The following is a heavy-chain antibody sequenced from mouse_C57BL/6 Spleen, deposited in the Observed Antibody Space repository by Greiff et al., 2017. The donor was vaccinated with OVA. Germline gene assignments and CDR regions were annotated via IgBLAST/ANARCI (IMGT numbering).Heavy chain of an antibody. D-gene: IGHD1-1*01. CDR1: GFSLTSYG. CDR2: IWSGGST. Sequence: QVQLKESGPGLVQPSQSLSITCTVSGFSLTSYGVHWVRQPPGKGLEWLGVIWSGGSTDYNAAFISRLSISKDNSKSQVFFKMNSLQADDTAIYYCAKNKYYGSSSFAYWGQGTLVTVSA. V-gene: IGHV2-4*01. CDR3: AKNKYYGSSSFAY. J-gene: IGHJ3*01.